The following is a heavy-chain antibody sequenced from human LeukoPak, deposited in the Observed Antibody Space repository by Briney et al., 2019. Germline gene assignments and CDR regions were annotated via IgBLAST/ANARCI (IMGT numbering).Heavy chain of an antibody. J-gene: IGHJ4*02. CDR1: GFTFSDYY. V-gene: IGHV3-11*04. CDR3: ASLYRPWFGESYFDY. D-gene: IGHD3-10*01. Sequence: PGGSLRLSCAASGFTFSDYYMSWIRQAPGKGLEWVSYISSSGSTIYYADSVKGRFTISRDNAKNSLYLQLNSLRAEDTAVYYCASLYRPWFGESYFDYWGQGTLVTVSS. CDR2: ISSSGSTI.